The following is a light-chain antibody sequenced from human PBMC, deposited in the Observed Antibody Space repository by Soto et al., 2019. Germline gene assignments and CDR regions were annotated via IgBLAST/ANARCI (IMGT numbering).Light chain of an antibody. CDR2: GAS. J-gene: IGKJ2*01. Sequence: EIVLTQSPGTLSLSPGERATLSCRASQSVSSSFLAWYQQKPGQAPRLLISGASSRATGIPDRFSGSGSGTDFTLTISRLKPEDCAVYYCQQYCRSPYTFGQGTKLEI. CDR1: QSVSSSF. V-gene: IGKV3-20*01. CDR3: QQYCRSPYT.